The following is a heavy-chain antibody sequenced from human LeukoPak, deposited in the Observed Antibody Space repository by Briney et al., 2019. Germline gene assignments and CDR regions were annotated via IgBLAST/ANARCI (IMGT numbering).Heavy chain of an antibody. J-gene: IGHJ4*02. CDR1: GDSFSSNSAA. CDR3: ASSGSYRFDY. V-gene: IGHV6-1*01. Sequence: SQTLSLTCAISGDSFSSNSAAWNWIRQSPSRGLEWLGRTYYRSKWYNDYAVSVKSRVAINPDTAKNQISLQLNSVTPEDTAVYYCASSGSYRFDYWGQGTLDTVSS. CDR2: TYYRSKWYN. D-gene: IGHD1-26*01.